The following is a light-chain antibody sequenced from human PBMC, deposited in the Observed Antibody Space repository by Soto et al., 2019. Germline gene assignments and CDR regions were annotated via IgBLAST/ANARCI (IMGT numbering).Light chain of an antibody. J-gene: IGKJ2*01. V-gene: IGKV3-11*01. CDR3: QQRSNWLYT. CDR1: QSVSSAY. CDR2: DAS. Sequence: EIVLTQSPGTLSLSPGERATLSCRASQSVSSAYLAWYQQIPGQAPRLLIYDASNRATGIPARFSGSGSGTDFTLTISSLEPEDFAVYYCQQRSNWLYTFGQGTKLEIK.